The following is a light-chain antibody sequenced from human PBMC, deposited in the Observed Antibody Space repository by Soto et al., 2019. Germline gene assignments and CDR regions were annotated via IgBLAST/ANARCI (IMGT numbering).Light chain of an antibody. CDR3: QQYNRYSWT. CDR1: QSLSRW. V-gene: IGKV1-5*01. Sequence: DLQVAPSPFPPCATIGDRVPLPCRASQSLSRWFAWYQQRPGKAPKLLLYDASSFDTGVPSRFSGSGSGTEFTLTTSSLQPDDFATYYCQQYNRYSWTFGQGTTVDIK. J-gene: IGKJ1*01. CDR2: DAS.